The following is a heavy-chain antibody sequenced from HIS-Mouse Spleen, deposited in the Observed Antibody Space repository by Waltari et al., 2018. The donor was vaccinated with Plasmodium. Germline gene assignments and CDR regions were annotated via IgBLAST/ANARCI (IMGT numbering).Heavy chain of an antibody. D-gene: IGHD3-3*01. J-gene: IGHJ2*01. V-gene: IGHV4-34*01. CDR2: INHSGST. CDR3: GRVTSSGVYWDVDL. CDR1: GGSFSGYY. Sequence: QVQLQQWGAGLLKPSETLSLTCAVYGGSFSGYYWSWIRQPPGKGLEWIGEINHSGSTDYNPSLKSRVTRSVDTSKSQFSLKLSSVTAADTAVYYCGRVTSSGVYWDVDLWGRGTLVTVSS.